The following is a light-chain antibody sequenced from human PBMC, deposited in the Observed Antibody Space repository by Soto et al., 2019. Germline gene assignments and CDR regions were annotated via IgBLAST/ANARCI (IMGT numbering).Light chain of an antibody. CDR3: QQRSNSFT. CDR2: DAS. J-gene: IGKJ3*01. CDR1: QSVSSY. V-gene: IGKV3-11*01. Sequence: EIVLTQSPATLSLSPGERATLSCRASQSVSSYFAWYQQKPGQAPRLLIYDASNRATGIPARFSGSGSGTDFTLTISSLAHEDFAFYYCQQRSNSFTFGPGTKVDIK.